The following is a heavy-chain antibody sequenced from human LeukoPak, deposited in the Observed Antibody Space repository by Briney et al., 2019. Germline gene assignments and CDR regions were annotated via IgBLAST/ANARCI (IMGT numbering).Heavy chain of an antibody. J-gene: IGHJ5*02. CDR1: GGSISSGDYC. D-gene: IGHD2-15*01. CDR3: ARVLGYCSGGSCYDLKFDP. Sequence: SQTLSLTCTVSGGSISSGDYCWSWIRQPPGKGLEWIGYIYYSGSTYYNPSLKSRVTISVDTSKNQFSLKLSSVTAADTAVYYCARVLGYCSGGSCYDLKFDPWGQGTLVTVSS. CDR2: IYYSGST. V-gene: IGHV4-30-4*08.